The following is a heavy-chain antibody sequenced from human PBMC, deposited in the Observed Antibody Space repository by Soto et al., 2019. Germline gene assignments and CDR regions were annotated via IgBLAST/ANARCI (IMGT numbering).Heavy chain of an antibody. Sequence: GASVNVSFKAYGVTFSSYAISWVRQAPGQGLEWMGGIIPIFGTANYAQKFQGRATITADDSTSTAYMELSSLRSEDTAVYYCAREVKVVVAANGAFDIWGQGTMVTVSS. D-gene: IGHD2-15*01. J-gene: IGHJ3*02. CDR3: AREVKVVVAANGAFDI. CDR2: IIPIFGTA. V-gene: IGHV1-69*13. CDR1: GVTFSSYA.